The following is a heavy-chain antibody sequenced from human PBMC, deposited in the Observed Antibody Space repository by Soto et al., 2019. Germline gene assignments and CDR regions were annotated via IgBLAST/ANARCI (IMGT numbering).Heavy chain of an antibody. J-gene: IGHJ4*02. D-gene: IGHD4-17*01. CDR3: ARDLNYGPFDY. V-gene: IGHV3-48*01. CDR1: GFTFSSYS. CDR2: ISSSSSTI. Sequence: EVQLVESGGGLVQPGGSLRLSCAASGFTFSSYSMNWVRQAPGKGLEWVSYISSSSSTIYYADSVKSRFTITRDNANTALYLQMTSLSADDAAVYYCARDLNYGPFDYWGQGTLVTVSS.